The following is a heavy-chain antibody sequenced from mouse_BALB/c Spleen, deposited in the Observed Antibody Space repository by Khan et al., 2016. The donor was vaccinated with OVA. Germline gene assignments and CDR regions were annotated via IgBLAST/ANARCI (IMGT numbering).Heavy chain of an antibody. CDR3: RRKDYYGSSQRYFDV. D-gene: IGHD1-1*01. Sequence: VQLQQSGAELVKPGASVKLSCKASGYMFTSYYMYWVKQRPGQGLEWIGEINPSNGGTNFNEKFKSKATLTADKSSSTAYMQLSSLTYEDSAVYYCRRKDYYGSSQRYFDVWGAGTTVTVSS. V-gene: IGHV1S81*02. J-gene: IGHJ1*01. CDR2: INPSNGGT. CDR1: GYMFTSYY.